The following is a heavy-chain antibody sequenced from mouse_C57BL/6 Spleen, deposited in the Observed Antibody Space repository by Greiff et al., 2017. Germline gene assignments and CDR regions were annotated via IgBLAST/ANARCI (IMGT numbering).Heavy chain of an antibody. CDR1: GYTFTSYW. J-gene: IGHJ2*01. Sequence: VQLQQSGAELAKPGASVKLSCKASGYTFTSYWMHWVKQRPGQGLEWIGYINPSSGYTKYNQKFKDKATLTADKSSSTAYMQLSSLTYEDSAVXYCARGGLGSLYYFDYWGQGTTLTVSS. D-gene: IGHD1-1*01. CDR2: INPSSGYT. V-gene: IGHV1-7*01. CDR3: ARGGLGSLYYFDY.